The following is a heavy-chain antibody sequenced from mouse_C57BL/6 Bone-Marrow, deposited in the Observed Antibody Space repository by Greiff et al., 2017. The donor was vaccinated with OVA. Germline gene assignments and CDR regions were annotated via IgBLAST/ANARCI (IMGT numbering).Heavy chain of an antibody. D-gene: IGHD2-4*01. CDR3: ARNYGYFDY. CDR1: GYSITSGYY. J-gene: IGHJ2*01. CDR2: ISYDGSN. Sequence: EVKLEESGPGLVKPSQSLSLTCSVTGYSITSGYYWNWIRQFPGNKLEWMGYISYDGSNNYNPSLKNRISITRDTSKNQFFLKLNSVTTEDTATYYCARNYGYFDYWGQGTTLTVSS. V-gene: IGHV3-6*01.